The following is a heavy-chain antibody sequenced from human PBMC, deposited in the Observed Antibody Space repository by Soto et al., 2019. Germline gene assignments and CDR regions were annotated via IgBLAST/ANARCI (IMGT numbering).Heavy chain of an antibody. Sequence: GESLKISCKSSGYNFVNYWIGWVRQMPGKGLEWMGIMYPANSDTRYSPSFQGQVTTSVDKSISTAYLQWSSLKASDTAIYYCARHEVGGTDYWGQGTLVTVSS. D-gene: IGHD6-19*01. J-gene: IGHJ4*02. CDR1: GYNFVNYW. CDR3: ARHEVGGTDY. V-gene: IGHV5-51*01. CDR2: MYPANSDT.